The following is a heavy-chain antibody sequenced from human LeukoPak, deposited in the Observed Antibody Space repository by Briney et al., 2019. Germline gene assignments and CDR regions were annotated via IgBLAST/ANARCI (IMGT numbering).Heavy chain of an antibody. CDR3: AGNSLTGVWSGFFDY. V-gene: IGHV4-59*06. D-gene: IGHD3-3*01. J-gene: IGHJ4*02. CDR2: IYYSGST. Sequence: NPSETLSLTCAVYGGSFSGYYWSWIRQPPGKGLEWIGYIYYSGSTYYNPSLKSRVTISVDTSKNQFSLKLSSVTAADTAVYYCAGNSLTGVWSGFFDYWGQGTLVTVSS. CDR1: GGSFSGYY.